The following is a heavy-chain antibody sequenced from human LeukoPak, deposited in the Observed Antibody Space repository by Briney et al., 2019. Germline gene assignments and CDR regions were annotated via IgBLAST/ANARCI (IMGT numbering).Heavy chain of an antibody. D-gene: IGHD3-10*01. CDR3: AKDLEVLWFGDPTDASDI. J-gene: IGHJ3*02. CDR2: ITGSGDSS. V-gene: IGHV3-23*01. CDR1: GFTFSDYP. Sequence: PGGSLRLSCAASGFTFSDYPMNWVRQAPGKGLEWVSVITGSGDSSFYGDSVKGRFTISRDSSKNTLYLQMNSLRVEDTAVYYCAKDLEVLWFGDPTDASDIWGQGTMVTVAS.